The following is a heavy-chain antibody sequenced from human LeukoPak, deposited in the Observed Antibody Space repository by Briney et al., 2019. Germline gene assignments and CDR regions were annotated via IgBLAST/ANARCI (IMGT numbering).Heavy chain of an antibody. V-gene: IGHV3-66*04. CDR1: GITVTDSH. CDR2: VYGDDST. J-gene: IGHJ4*02. D-gene: IGHD4-17*01. CDR3: ARHVSYGDYIAFDY. Sequence: GGSLRLSCAASGITVTDSHMNWVRQAPGKGLEWVPVVYGDDSTDYADSVKGRFAISRDNSKTTIYLQMSGLRADDTAVYFCARHVSYGDYIAFDYWGQGILVTVSS.